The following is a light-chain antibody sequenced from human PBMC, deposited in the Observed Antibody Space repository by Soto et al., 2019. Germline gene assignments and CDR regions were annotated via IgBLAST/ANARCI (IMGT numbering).Light chain of an antibody. CDR3: QQRNSWPPTFT. Sequence: EIVLTPSPATLSLSPVERATLSCRASQSVSSYLAWYQQKPGQAPRLPIYDASNRATGIPARFSGSGSGTDFTLTISSLEPEDFAVYYCQQRNSWPPTFTFGQGTRLEIK. CDR2: DAS. V-gene: IGKV3-11*01. J-gene: IGKJ5*01. CDR1: QSVSSY.